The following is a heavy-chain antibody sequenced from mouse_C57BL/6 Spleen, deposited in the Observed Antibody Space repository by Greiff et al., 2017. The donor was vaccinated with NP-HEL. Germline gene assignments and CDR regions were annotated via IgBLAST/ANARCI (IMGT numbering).Heavy chain of an antibody. CDR1: GYTFTSYW. CDR3: ARPDDGYRGAWFAY. D-gene: IGHD2-3*01. V-gene: IGHV1-55*01. J-gene: IGHJ3*01. CDR2: IYPGSGST. Sequence: QVQLQQPGAELVKPGASVKMSCKASGYTFTSYWITWVKQRPGQGLEWIGDIYPGSGSTNYNEKFKSKATLTVDTSSSTAYMQLSSLTSEDSAVYYCARPDDGYRGAWFAYWGQGTLVTVSA.